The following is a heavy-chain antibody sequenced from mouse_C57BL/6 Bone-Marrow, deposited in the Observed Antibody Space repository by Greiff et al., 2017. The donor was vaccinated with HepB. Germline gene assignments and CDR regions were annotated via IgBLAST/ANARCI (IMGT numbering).Heavy chain of an antibody. CDR3: ARRDYDYDEAPFAY. CDR1: GYTFTDYY. D-gene: IGHD2-4*01. Sequence: EVQLQQSGPELVKPGASVKISCKASGYTFTDYYMNWVKQSHGKSLEWIGDINPNNGGTSYNQKFKGKATLTVDKSSSTAYMELRSLTSEDSAVYYCARRDYDYDEAPFAYWGQGTLVTVSA. V-gene: IGHV1-26*01. J-gene: IGHJ3*01. CDR2: INPNNGGT.